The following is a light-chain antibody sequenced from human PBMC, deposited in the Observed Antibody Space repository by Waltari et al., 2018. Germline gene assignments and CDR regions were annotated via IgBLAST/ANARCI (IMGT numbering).Light chain of an antibody. Sequence: DIVLTQSQGTASLSPGVRVTPSCRASQTVGSSSLAWYQQKPGQAPRLVIYRASRRATGIPDRFSGSGSGTDFSLTISRLEPEDFAVYYCQQHGTLPATFGQGTKVEIK. J-gene: IGKJ1*01. CDR3: QQHGTLPAT. V-gene: IGKV3-20*01. CDR1: QTVGSSS. CDR2: RAS.